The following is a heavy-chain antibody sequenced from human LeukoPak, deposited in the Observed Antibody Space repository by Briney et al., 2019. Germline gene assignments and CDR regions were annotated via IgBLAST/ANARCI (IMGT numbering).Heavy chain of an antibody. Sequence: GESLKISCKGSGYSFTSYWIGWVRQMPGKGLEWMGIIYPGDSDTRYSPSFQGQVTISADKSISIAYLQWSSLKASDTAMYYCARPRAYYYDSSGYYEVWGQGTLVTVSS. CDR3: ARPRAYYYDSSGYYEV. D-gene: IGHD3-22*01. J-gene: IGHJ4*02. CDR1: GYSFTSYW. V-gene: IGHV5-51*01. CDR2: IYPGDSDT.